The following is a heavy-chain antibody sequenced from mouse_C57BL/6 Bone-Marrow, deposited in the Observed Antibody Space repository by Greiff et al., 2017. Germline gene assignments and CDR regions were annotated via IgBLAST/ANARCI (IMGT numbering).Heavy chain of an antibody. D-gene: IGHD1-1*01. CDR2: ISYDGSN. J-gene: IGHJ3*01. CDR3: AREERGPYYYGSPFAY. Sequence: EVQLQESGPGLVKPSQSLSLTCSVTGYSITSGYYWNWIRQFPGNKLEWMGYISYDGSNNYNPSLKNRISITRDTSQIQVFLKLESVTTEDTATYYCAREERGPYYYGSPFAYWGQGTLVTVSA. V-gene: IGHV3-6*01. CDR1: GYSITSGYY.